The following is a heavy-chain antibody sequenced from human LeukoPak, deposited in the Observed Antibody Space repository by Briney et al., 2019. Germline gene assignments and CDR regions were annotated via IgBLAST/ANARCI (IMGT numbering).Heavy chain of an antibody. CDR2: MNPNSGNT. CDR1: GYTFTSYD. D-gene: IGHD3-3*01. V-gene: IGHV1-8*01. Sequence: ASVKVSCKASGYTFTSYDINRVRQATGQGLEWMGWMNPNSGNTGYAQKFQGRVTMTRNTSISTAYMELSSLRSEDTAVYYCARGKYDFWSGYFSNNWFDPWGQGTLVTVSS. CDR3: ARGKYDFWSGYFSNNWFDP. J-gene: IGHJ5*02.